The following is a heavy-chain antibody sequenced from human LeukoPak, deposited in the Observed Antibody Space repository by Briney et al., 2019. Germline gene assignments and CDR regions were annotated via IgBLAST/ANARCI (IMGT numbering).Heavy chain of an antibody. Sequence: SETLSLTCTVSGGFVSGYYWSWIRQPPGKGLEWIGYIYYSGNTNYNPSLKSRLIMSLDTSKNHFSLKLNSVTAADTAVYYCARHKDSGDYPLDYWGQGILVSVSS. CDR2: IYYSGNT. V-gene: IGHV4-59*02. CDR3: ARHKDSGDYPLDY. CDR1: GGFVSGYY. J-gene: IGHJ4*02. D-gene: IGHD4-17*01.